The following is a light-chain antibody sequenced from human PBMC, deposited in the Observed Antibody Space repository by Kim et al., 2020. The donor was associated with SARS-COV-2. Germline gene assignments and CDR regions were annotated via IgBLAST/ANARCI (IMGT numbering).Light chain of an antibody. CDR2: YDS. J-gene: IGLJ3*02. CDR3: QVWDSSSDHRV. V-gene: IGLV3-21*04. Sequence: APGKTAKNTCGGNNIGSKSVHWYQQKPGQAPVLVIYYDSDRPSGIPARFSGSNSGNTATLTISRVEAGDEADYYCQVWDSSSDHRVFGGGTKLTVL. CDR1: NIGSKS.